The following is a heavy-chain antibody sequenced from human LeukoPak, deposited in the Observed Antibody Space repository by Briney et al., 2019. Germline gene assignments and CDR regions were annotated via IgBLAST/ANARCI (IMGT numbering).Heavy chain of an antibody. CDR3: ARDVSGPTTSITTRVPLDY. CDR1: GYTFTGYY. CDR2: INPNSGGT. D-gene: IGHD1-1*01. V-gene: IGHV1-2*02. J-gene: IGHJ4*02. Sequence: ASVKASCKASGYTFTGYYMHWVRQAPGQGLEWMGWINPNSGGTNYAQKFQGRVTMTRDTSISTAYMELSRLRSDDTAVYYCARDVSGPTTSITTRVPLDYWGQGTLVTVSS.